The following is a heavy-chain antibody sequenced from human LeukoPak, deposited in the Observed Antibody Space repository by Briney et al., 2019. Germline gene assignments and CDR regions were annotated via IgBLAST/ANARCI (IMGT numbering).Heavy chain of an antibody. J-gene: IGHJ4*02. D-gene: IGHD6-19*01. CDR3: AKDSGIAVAGPADFDY. Sequence: GRSLRLSCAGSGFIFSSYGMHWVRQAPGKGLEWVAIISYDGTNKYYADSVKGRFTISRDNSKNTLYLQMKSLRAEDTAVYYCAKDSGIAVAGPADFDYWGQGTLATVSS. CDR2: ISYDGTNK. V-gene: IGHV3-33*03. CDR1: GFIFSSYG.